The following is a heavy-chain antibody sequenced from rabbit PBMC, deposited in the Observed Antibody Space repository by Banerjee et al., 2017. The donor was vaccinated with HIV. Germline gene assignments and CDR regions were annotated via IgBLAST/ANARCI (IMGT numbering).Heavy chain of an antibody. CDR2: YTSTANT. V-gene: IGHV1S43*01. D-gene: IGHD4-2*01. Sequence: YTSTANTWYASWVNGRFTISKSTSLSTVDLRMTSLTAADTATYFCARDAGSSNAREYFNLWGPGTLVTVS. J-gene: IGHJ4*01. CDR3: ARDAGSSNAREYFNL.